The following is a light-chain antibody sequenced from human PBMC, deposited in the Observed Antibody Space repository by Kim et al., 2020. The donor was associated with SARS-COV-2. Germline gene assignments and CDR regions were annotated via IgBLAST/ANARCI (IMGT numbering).Light chain of an antibody. J-gene: IGKJ1*01. CDR2: KAS. CDR3: QQYKSYPVT. V-gene: IGKV1-5*03. Sequence: ASVGDRVTITGRASQSIDTSLAWYQQKPGKAPNLLIYKASSLESGVPSRFSGSGSGTEFTLTISSLQPDDFATYYCQQYKSYPVTLGQGTKVDIK. CDR1: QSIDTS.